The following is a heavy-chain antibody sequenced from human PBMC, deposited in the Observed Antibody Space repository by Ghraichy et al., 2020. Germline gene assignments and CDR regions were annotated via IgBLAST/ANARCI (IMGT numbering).Heavy chain of an antibody. J-gene: IGHJ4*02. Sequence: GGSLRLSCAASGFSFSSYWMHWVRQAPGKGLVWVSRINGDGSITTYADSVKGRFTISRDNAKNTLYLQMNSLRAEDTAVYYCARGVTVAGVTPYNYWGQGTLVTVSS. CDR3: ARGVTVAGVTPYNY. CDR2: INGDGSIT. V-gene: IGHV3-74*01. CDR1: GFSFSSYW. D-gene: IGHD2-21*02.